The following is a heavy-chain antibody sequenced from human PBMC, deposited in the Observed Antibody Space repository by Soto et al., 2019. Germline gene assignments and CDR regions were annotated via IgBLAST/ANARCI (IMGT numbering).Heavy chain of an antibody. V-gene: IGHV1-3*01. J-gene: IGHJ4*02. CDR2: INAGNGNT. CDR3: ARPYYYDSSGYYLDY. D-gene: IGHD3-22*01. Sequence: ASVKVSCKASGYTFTSYAMHWVRQAPGQRLEWMGWINAGNGNTKYSQKFQGRVTITRDTSASTAYMELSSLRSEDTAVYYCARPYYYDSSGYYLDYWGQGTLVTVSS. CDR1: GYTFTSYA.